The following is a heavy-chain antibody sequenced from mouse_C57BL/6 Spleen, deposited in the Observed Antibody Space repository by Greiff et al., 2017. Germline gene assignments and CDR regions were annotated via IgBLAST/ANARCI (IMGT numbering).Heavy chain of an antibody. D-gene: IGHD2-4*01. CDR3: ARGDYDWYFDV. V-gene: IGHV1-4*01. CDR1: GYTFTSYT. J-gene: IGHJ1*03. Sequence: QVQLQQSGAELARPGASVKMSCKASGYTFTSYTMHWVKQRPGQGLEWIGYINPSSGYTKYNQKFKDKATLTADKSSSTAYMQLSSLTSEDSAVYYCARGDYDWYFDVWGTGTTVTVSS. CDR2: INPSSGYT.